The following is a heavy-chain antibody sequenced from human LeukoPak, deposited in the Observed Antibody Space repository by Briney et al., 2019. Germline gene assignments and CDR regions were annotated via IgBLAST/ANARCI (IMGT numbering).Heavy chain of an antibody. D-gene: IGHD6-19*01. J-gene: IGHJ4*02. V-gene: IGHV4-38-2*02. CDR3: ARGLKSNHY. Sequence: PSETLSLTCTVSGYSISSGYYWGWIRQPPGKGLEWIGSIYHSGSTYYNPSLKSRVTISVDTSKNQFSLKLSSVTAADTAVYYCARGLKSNHYWGQGTLVTVSS. CDR1: GYSISSGYY. CDR2: IYHSGST.